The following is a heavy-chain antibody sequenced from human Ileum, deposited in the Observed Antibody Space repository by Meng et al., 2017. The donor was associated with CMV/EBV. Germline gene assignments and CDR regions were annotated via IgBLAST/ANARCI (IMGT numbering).Heavy chain of an antibody. D-gene: IGHD5-18*01. V-gene: IGHV4-30-2*01. CDR2: MWHTGAT. CDR1: GGSLCGVGHH. Sequence: VSGGSLCGVGHHWTWIRQQPGTGLEWIGNMWHTGATYYNPSVKSRVTISVDRSKGQFSLNLSSVTAADTAVYYCARGSGYTYGYDYWGQGTLVTVSS. CDR3: ARGSGYTYGYDY. J-gene: IGHJ4*02.